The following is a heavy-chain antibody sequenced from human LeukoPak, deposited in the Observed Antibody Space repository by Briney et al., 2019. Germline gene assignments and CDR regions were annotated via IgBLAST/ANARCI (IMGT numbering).Heavy chain of an antibody. J-gene: IGHJ4*02. CDR3: TGEDY. CDR2: IHPNSGGT. CDR1: GYTFSDYY. V-gene: IGHV1-2*02. Sequence: ASVKVSCKASGYTFSDYYLLWMRQAPGQGLEWMGWIHPNSGGTTYAQKFQGRVTLTRDTSISTAYMDLSGLTSDDTAVYYCTGEDYWGQGTLVTVSS.